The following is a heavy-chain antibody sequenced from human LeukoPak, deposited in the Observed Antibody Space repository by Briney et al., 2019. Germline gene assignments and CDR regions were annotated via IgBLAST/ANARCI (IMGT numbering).Heavy chain of an antibody. D-gene: IGHD6-19*01. V-gene: IGHV4-34*01. Sequence: SETLSLTCAVYGGSFSGYYWSWIRQPPGKGLEWIGEINHSGSTNYNPSLKSRVTISVDTSKNQFSLKLSSVTAADTAVYYCARSSGWYRGYFDYWAREPWSPSPQ. CDR1: GGSFSGYY. CDR3: ARSSGWYRGYFDY. J-gene: IGHJ4*02. CDR2: INHSGST.